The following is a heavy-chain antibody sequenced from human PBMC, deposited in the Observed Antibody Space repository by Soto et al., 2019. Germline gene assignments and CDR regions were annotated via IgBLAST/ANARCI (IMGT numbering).Heavy chain of an antibody. Sequence: GGIIPIFGTANYAQKFQGRVTITADESTSTAYMELSSLRSEDTAVYYCARDLGYCSGGSCYESYGMDVWGQGTTVTVSS. V-gene: IGHV1-69*01. CDR3: ARDLGYCSGGSCYESYGMDV. J-gene: IGHJ6*02. D-gene: IGHD2-15*01. CDR2: IIPIFGTA.